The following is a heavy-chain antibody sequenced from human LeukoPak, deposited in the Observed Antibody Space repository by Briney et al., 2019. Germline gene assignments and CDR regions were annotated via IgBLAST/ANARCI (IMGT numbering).Heavy chain of an antibody. Sequence: RGSLRLSCAASGFTFSTFWMTWVRQAPGKGLEWVANIKQEGSEKYYVDSLKGRFTISRDNAKNSLYLQMNSLRAEDTAVYYCARSGMAVAATPWDWGQGTLVTVSS. D-gene: IGHD6-19*01. CDR3: ARSGMAVAATPWD. V-gene: IGHV3-7*05. J-gene: IGHJ4*02. CDR1: GFTFSTFW. CDR2: IKQEGSEK.